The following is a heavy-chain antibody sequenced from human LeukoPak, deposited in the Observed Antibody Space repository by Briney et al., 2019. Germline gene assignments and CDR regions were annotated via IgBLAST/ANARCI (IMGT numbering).Heavy chain of an antibody. D-gene: IGHD6-13*01. Sequence: PGGSLRLSCAASGFTFDDYTMHWVRQAPGKGLEWVSLISWDGGSTYYADSVKGRFTISRDNSKNSLYLQMNSLRTEDTALYYCAKGSTGSSSWYAFDIWGQGTMVTVSS. CDR2: ISWDGGST. CDR1: GFTFDDYT. V-gene: IGHV3-43*01. J-gene: IGHJ3*02. CDR3: AKGSTGSSSWYAFDI.